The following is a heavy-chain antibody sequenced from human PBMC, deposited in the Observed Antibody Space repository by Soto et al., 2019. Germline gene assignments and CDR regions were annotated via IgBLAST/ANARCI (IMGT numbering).Heavy chain of an antibody. CDR1: GYSFSNFW. D-gene: IGHD3-22*01. J-gene: IGHJ5*02. CDR2: IYPDDSDT. Sequence: GESLKISCQASGYSFSNFWIAWVRQMPGEGLEWLGIIYPDDSDTRYSPSFLGQVTISADKSIKTTYLQWSSLKASDTAMYYCARPRDSGDYWGSWGQGTLVTVSS. CDR3: ARPRDSGDYWGS. V-gene: IGHV5-51*01.